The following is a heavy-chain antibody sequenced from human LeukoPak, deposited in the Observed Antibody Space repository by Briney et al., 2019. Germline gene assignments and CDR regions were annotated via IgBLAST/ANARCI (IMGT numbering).Heavy chain of an antibody. D-gene: IGHD3-16*01. J-gene: IGHJ4*02. CDR2: INKVGSIR. CDR1: GFSFSDYW. CDR3: VRDLILTWTPGDDFDH. Sequence: GGSLRLSCAASGFSFSDYWMRWVRQVPGKGLEWVARINKVGSIRSYADSVEGRFTISRENAKNTVYLHMTSLRAEDTAVYYCVRDLILTWTPGDDFDHWGQGTLVTVSS. V-gene: IGHV3-74*03.